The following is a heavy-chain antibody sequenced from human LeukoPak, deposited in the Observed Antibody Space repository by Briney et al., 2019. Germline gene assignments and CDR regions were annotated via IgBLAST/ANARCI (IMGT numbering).Heavy chain of an antibody. CDR2: ISAYNGNT. D-gene: IGHD4-17*01. V-gene: IGHV1-18*01. CDR3: ASTTRFTPFDI. Sequence: GASVTVSCKASGYTFTSYGISWVRQAPGQGLEWMGWISAYNGNTNYAQKLQGRVTMTTDTSTSTAYMELRSLRSDDTAVYYCASTTRFTPFDIWGQGTMATVSS. CDR1: GYTFTSYG. J-gene: IGHJ3*02.